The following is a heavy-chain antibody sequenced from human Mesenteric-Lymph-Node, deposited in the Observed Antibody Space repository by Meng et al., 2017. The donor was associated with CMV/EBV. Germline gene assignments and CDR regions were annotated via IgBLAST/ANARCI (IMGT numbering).Heavy chain of an antibody. J-gene: IGHJ3*02. Sequence: SETLSLTCTVSGFSISSGYYWGWIRQPPGKGLEWIGSIYHSGSTYYNPSLKSRVTISVDTSKNQFSLKLSSVTAADTAVYYCARDSCTNGVCLDAFDIWGQGTMVTVSS. CDR2: IYHSGST. CDR3: ARDSCTNGVCLDAFDI. V-gene: IGHV4-38-2*02. D-gene: IGHD2-8*01. CDR1: GFSISSGYY.